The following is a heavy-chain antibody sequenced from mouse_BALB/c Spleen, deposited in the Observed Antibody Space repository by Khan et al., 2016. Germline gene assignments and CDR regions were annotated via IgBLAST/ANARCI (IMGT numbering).Heavy chain of an antibody. D-gene: IGHD4-1*01. CDR2: INPASSTI. CDR1: GFDFSRYW. CDR3: ARQLGHGCY. J-gene: IGHJ2*01. Sequence: EVELVESGGGLVQPGGSLKLSCAASGFDFSRYWMSWVRQAPGKGLEWIGEINPASSTINHTPSLKDKFIISRDNAKNTLYLQMSKVRSEDTALYYCARQLGHGCYWGQGTTLTVSS. V-gene: IGHV4-1*02.